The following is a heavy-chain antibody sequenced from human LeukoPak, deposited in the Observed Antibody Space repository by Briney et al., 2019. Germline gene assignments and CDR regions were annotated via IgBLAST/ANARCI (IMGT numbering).Heavy chain of an antibody. V-gene: IGHV4-38-2*02. J-gene: IGHJ4*02. CDR1: GYSISSGYY. CDR2: IYHSGST. D-gene: IGHD3-10*01. CDR3: ARDPRGFDGSVDY. Sequence: PSETLSLTCTVSGYSISSGYYWGWIRQPPGKGLEWIGSIYHSGSTYYNPSLKSRVTISVDTSKNQFSLKLSSVTAADTAVYYCARDPRGFDGSVDYWGQGTLVTVSS.